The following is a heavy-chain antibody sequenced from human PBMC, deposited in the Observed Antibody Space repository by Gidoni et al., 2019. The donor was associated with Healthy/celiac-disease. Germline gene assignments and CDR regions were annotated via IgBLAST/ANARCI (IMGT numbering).Heavy chain of an antibody. CDR1: GFTFSSYA. V-gene: IGHV3-23*01. CDR3: ARSYSSSWHYFDY. Sequence: EVQLLESGGGLVQPGGSLRLSCAASGFTFSSYAMSWVRQAPGKGLEWVSAISVSGDNTYYADSVKGRFTIPRDNFKNTLHLQMNSLRADDTAVYYCARSYSSSWHYFDYWGQGTLVTVSS. J-gene: IGHJ4*02. D-gene: IGHD6-13*01. CDR2: ISVSGDNT.